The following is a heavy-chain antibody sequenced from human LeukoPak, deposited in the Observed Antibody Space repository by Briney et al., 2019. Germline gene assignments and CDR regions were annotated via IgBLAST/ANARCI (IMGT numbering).Heavy chain of an antibody. Sequence: SETLSLTCTVSGGSISSHYWSWIRQPPGKGLEWIGYIYYSGSTNYNPSLKSRVTISVDTSKNQFSLKLSSVTAADTAVYYCARGGAYYDSSGYYDYYYYMYVWGKGTTVTVSS. V-gene: IGHV4-59*11. CDR3: ARGGAYYDSSGYYDYYYYMYV. J-gene: IGHJ6*03. CDR2: IYYSGST. D-gene: IGHD3-22*01. CDR1: GGSISSHY.